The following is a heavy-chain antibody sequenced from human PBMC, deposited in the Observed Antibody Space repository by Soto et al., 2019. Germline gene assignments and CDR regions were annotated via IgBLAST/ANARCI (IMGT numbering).Heavy chain of an antibody. V-gene: IGHV3-7*03. Sequence: GESLKISCEVSGFTLSMYSMTWVRQAPGKGLKWVAKIPQEGSDGHYVDSVKGRFTISRDNAKNSVYLQMNSLHAEDTAVYYCARDQLILPAHDFFYGSDVWGQGAKVTVSS. J-gene: IGHJ6*02. CDR1: GFTLSMYS. CDR2: IPQEGSDG. CDR3: ARDQLILPAHDFFYGSDV. D-gene: IGHD2-21*02.